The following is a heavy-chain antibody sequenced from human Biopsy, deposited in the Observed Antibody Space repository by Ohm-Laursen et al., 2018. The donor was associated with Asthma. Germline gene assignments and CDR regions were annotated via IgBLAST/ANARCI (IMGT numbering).Heavy chain of an antibody. V-gene: IGHV4-59*01. J-gene: IGHJ3*01. Sequence: TLSLTCAVSGVSIRSYYWTWIRQPPGKGLEWIGNIHYSGSTYSNPSLKSRVTMSVNTAKNQFSLKLGSVTAADTAVYYCARGMQWVIPYEFDLWGQGTMVTVSA. CDR1: GVSIRSYY. CDR2: IHYSGST. CDR3: ARGMQWVIPYEFDL. D-gene: IGHD6-19*01.